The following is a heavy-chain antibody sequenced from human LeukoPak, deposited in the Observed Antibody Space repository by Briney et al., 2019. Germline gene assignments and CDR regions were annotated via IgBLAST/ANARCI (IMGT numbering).Heavy chain of an antibody. CDR1: GVTPSNYF. CDR2: INGDGSTT. D-gene: IGHD2-2*01. CDR3: GRGGVPAPVDL. V-gene: IGHV3-74*01. Sequence: RGSLRVSCAASGVTPSNYFIYSGSDSPRKGRLWVSHINGDGSTTGYADTVKGRYTISRDNAKNTLYLQMNRLRADVTAVYYCGRGGVPAPVDLWGQGTLLTVSS. J-gene: IGHJ5*02.